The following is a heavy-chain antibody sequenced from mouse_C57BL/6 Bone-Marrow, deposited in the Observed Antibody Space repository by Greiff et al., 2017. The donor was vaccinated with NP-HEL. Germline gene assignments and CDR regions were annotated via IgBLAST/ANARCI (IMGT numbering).Heavy chain of an antibody. Sequence: QVQLQQSGAELVRPGASVTLSCKASGYTFTDYEMHWVKQTPVHGLEWIGAIDPETGGTAYNQKFKGKAILTADKSSSTAYMELRSLTSEDSAVYYCTSGYYGSGDYWGQGTTRTVSS. CDR2: IDPETGGT. D-gene: IGHD1-1*01. CDR1: GYTFTDYE. V-gene: IGHV1-15*01. CDR3: TSGYYGSGDY. J-gene: IGHJ2*01.